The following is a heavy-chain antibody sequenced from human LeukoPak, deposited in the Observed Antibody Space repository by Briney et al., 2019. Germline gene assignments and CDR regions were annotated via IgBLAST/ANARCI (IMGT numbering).Heavy chain of an antibody. Sequence: PGGSLRLSCAASGFTFSSYAMSWARQAPGKGLEWVSSISGSGGSTYYADSVKGRFTISRDNSKNPLYLQMNSLRAEDTAVYYCAKGIYGSGSYYGMDVWGQGTTVTVSS. CDR2: ISGSGGST. D-gene: IGHD3-10*01. J-gene: IGHJ6*02. V-gene: IGHV3-23*01. CDR3: AKGIYGSGSYYGMDV. CDR1: GFTFSSYA.